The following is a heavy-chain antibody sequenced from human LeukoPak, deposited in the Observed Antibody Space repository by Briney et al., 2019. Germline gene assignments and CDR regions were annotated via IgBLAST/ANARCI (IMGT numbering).Heavy chain of an antibody. Sequence: GESLKISCTGSGYRFTNYWIGWVRQMPGKGLEWMGVKYPADSQTKYSPSFQGQVTISADKSINTAYLQWNSLKASDTAMYYCARGVTPAVYWGQGTLVTVSS. CDR2: KYPADSQT. CDR1: GYRFTNYW. V-gene: IGHV5-51*01. J-gene: IGHJ4*02. D-gene: IGHD2-21*02. CDR3: ARGVTPAVY.